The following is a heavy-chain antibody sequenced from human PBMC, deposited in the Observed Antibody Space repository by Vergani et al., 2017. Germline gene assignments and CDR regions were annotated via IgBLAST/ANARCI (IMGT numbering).Heavy chain of an antibody. V-gene: IGHV1-3*01. Sequence: QVQLVQSGAEVKKPGASVRVSCKASGYIFTSYAMHWVRQAPGQRLEWMGWINGGNGNTKYSQKFQGRVTITRDTSASTAYMELSSLRSEDTAVYYCARASSDLLLDYWGQGTLVTVYS. CDR1: GYIFTSYA. CDR2: INGGNGNT. J-gene: IGHJ4*02. CDR3: ARASSDLLLDY. D-gene: IGHD2-15*01.